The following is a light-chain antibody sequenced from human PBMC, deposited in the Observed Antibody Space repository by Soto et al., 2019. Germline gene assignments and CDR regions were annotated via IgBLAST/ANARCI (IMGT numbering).Light chain of an antibody. J-gene: IGKJ1*01. CDR1: HSISSY. CDR2: AAS. CDR3: QQGYSTRWA. Sequence: DIEMTQSPSSLSASVGDRVTITCRARHSISSYLNWYRQKPVKAPNLLIYAASSLQSGVPSRYSGSESGTDSTHNISSLQPEDFATYYCQQGYSTRWAVGEGTKVDIK. V-gene: IGKV1-39*01.